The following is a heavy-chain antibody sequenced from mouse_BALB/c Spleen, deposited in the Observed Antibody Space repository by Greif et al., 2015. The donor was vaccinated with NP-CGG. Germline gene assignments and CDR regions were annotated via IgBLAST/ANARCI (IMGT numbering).Heavy chain of an antibody. CDR3: ARRGNSYFGFDY. CDR2: ISDGGSYT. J-gene: IGHJ2*01. D-gene: IGHD2-1*01. CDR1: GFTFSDYY. Sequence: VQLKDSGGGLVKPGGSLKLSCAASGFTFSDYYMYWVRQTPEKRLEWVATISDGGSYTYYPDSVKGRFTISRDNAKNNLYLQMSSLKSEDTAMYYCARRGNSYFGFDYWGQGTTLTVSS. V-gene: IGHV5-4*02.